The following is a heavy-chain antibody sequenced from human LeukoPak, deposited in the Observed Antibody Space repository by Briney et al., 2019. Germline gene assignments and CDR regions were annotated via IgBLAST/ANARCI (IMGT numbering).Heavy chain of an antibody. J-gene: IGHJ3*02. D-gene: IGHD3-16*01. CDR2: IYYSGST. Sequence: SETLSLTCTVSGGSISSYYWSWIRQPPGKGLEWIGYIYYSGSTNYNPSLKSRVTISVDTSKNRFSLKLSSVTAADTAVYYCASFGGSQYAFDIWGQGTMVTVSS. CDR1: GGSISSYY. V-gene: IGHV4-59*01. CDR3: ASFGGSQYAFDI.